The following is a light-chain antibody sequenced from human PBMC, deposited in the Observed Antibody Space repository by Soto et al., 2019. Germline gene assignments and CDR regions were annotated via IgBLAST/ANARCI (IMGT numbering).Light chain of an antibody. CDR2: DVT. V-gene: IGLV2-11*01. CDR1: SSDVDDYNF. CDR3: CSYAGGYFFEVI. Sequence: QSALTQPRSVSGSPGQSVTISCTGTSSDVDDYNFVSWYQQHPGTAPKPMIYDVTKRPSGVPGRFSGSRSGNTASLTISGLQIEDEAHYYCCSYAGGYFFEVIFGGGTKLTVL. J-gene: IGLJ2*01.